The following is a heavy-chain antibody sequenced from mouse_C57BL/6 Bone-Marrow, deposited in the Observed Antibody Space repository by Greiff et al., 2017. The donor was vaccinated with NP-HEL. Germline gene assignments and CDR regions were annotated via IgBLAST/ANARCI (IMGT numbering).Heavy chain of an antibody. Sequence: EVQLQESGGGLVQPGESLKLSCESTEYAFPSHDMSWVRKTPEKRLELVAAINSDGGSTYYPDTMESRFIISRDNTKKTLYLQMSSLRSEDTALYYSARHGQLRLRFAYWGQGTLVTVSA. D-gene: IGHD3-2*02. J-gene: IGHJ3*01. CDR1: EYAFPSHD. CDR2: INSDGGST. V-gene: IGHV5-2*01. CDR3: ARHGQLRLRFAY.